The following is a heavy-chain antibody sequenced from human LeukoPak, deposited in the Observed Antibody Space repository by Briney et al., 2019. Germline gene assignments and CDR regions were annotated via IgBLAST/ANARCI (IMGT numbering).Heavy chain of an antibody. D-gene: IGHD4-11*01. CDR3: ARWSRDYSNYVAPYYFDY. Sequence: SETLSLTCTVSGGSISSYYWGWIRQPPGKGLEWIGYIYYSGSTNYNPSLKSRVTISVDTSKNQFSLKLSSVTAADTAVYYCARWSRDYSNYVAPYYFDYWGQGTLVTVSS. CDR2: IYYSGST. V-gene: IGHV4-59*01. J-gene: IGHJ4*02. CDR1: GGSISSYY.